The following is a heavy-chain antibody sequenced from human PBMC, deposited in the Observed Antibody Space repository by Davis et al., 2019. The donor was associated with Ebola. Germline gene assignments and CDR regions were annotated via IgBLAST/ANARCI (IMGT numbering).Heavy chain of an antibody. Sequence: SVKVSCKASGYTFTDYNIHWMRQAPGQGLEWMGGIIPIFDTANYAQKFQGRVTITADESTGTAYMELSSLRSEDTAVYYCARGGLGSSWYPQGDSYYHGMDVWGKGTTVTVSS. CDR1: GYTFTDYN. J-gene: IGHJ6*04. D-gene: IGHD6-13*01. CDR3: ARGGLGSSWYPQGDSYYHGMDV. CDR2: IIPIFDTA. V-gene: IGHV1-69*13.